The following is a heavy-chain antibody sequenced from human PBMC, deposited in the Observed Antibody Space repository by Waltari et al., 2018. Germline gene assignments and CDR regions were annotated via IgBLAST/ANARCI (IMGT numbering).Heavy chain of an antibody. Sequence: EVQLVGSGGGLVKPGDSLRLSCVASGFTFAPAWINWVRQAPGKGLEWVGRLKSKAEGGTTDYAAPVKGRFAISRDDSKDTAYLQMNSLKTEDTAMYFCTTEGGRTWPMYWGQGTLVTVSS. CDR1: GFTFAPAW. D-gene: IGHD2-2*01. CDR3: TTEGGRTWPMY. CDR2: LKSKAEGGTT. J-gene: IGHJ4*02. V-gene: IGHV3-15*01.